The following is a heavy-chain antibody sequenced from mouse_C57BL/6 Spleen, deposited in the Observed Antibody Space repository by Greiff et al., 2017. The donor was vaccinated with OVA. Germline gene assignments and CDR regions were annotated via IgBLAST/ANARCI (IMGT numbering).Heavy chain of an antibody. J-gene: IGHJ2*01. CDR1: GYTFTSYW. CDR3: ASPFLLLLPNY. V-gene: IGHV1-74*01. CDR2: IHPSDSDT. Sequence: QVQLQQPGAELVKPGASVKVSCKASGYTFTSYWMHWVKQRPGQGLEWIGRIHPSDSDTNYNQKFKGKATLTVDTSSSTAYMELHSLTSEDSAVYFCASPFLLLLPNYWGQGTTLTVSS. D-gene: IGHD1-1*01.